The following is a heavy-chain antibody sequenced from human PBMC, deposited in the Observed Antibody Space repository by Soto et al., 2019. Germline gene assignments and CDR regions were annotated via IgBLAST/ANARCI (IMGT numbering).Heavy chain of an antibody. CDR3: ARDSGVFGVVHTPYPDY. D-gene: IGHD3-3*01. V-gene: IGHV1-46*01. J-gene: IGHJ4*02. CDR2: INPSGGSA. Sequence: GASVKVSCKASGYTFTSYYMHWVRQAPGQGLEWMGIINPSGGSASYARKFQGRVTMTRDTSTSTVYMELSSLRSEDTAVYYCARDSGVFGVVHTPYPDYWGQGTLVTVSS. CDR1: GYTFTSYY.